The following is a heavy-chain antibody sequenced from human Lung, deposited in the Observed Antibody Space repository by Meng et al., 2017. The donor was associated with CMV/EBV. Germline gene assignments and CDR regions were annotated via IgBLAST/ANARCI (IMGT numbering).Heavy chain of an antibody. CDR1: GFTFSSYA. Sequence: SLKISXAASGFTFSSYAMHWVRQAPGKGLEWVAVISYDGSNKYYADSVKGRFTISRDNSKNTLYLQMNSLRAEDTAVYYCARDLRRELSGAFDIWGQGPMVTVSS. J-gene: IGHJ3*02. CDR2: ISYDGSNK. V-gene: IGHV3-30*04. D-gene: IGHD1-26*01. CDR3: ARDLRRELSGAFDI.